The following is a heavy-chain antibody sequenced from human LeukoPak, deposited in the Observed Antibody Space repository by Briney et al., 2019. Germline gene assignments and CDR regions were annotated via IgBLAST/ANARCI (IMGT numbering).Heavy chain of an antibody. CDR1: GGSISSGGYY. V-gene: IGHV4-30-2*01. D-gene: IGHD6-13*01. Sequence: PSETLSLTCTVSGGSISSGGYYWSWIRQPPGKGLEWIGYIYHSGSTYYNPSLKSRVTISVDRSKNQFSLKLSSVTAADTAVYYCAGEGESSRFDYWGQGTLVTVSS. CDR3: AGEGESSRFDY. CDR2: IYHSGST. J-gene: IGHJ4*02.